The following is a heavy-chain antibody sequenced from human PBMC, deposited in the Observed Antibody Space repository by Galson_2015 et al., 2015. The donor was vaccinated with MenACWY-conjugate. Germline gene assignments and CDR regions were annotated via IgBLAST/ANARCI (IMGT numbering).Heavy chain of an antibody. CDR1: GYSFTSYG. CDR2: IHAGRGSR. D-gene: IGHD1-26*01. V-gene: IGHV1-3*01. Sequence: SVKVSCKASGYSFTSYGLHWVRQAPGQRLEWMGWIHAGRGSRKYAQRFQDRVTITTDTSVNIVYMDLSSLTSEDTAVYYCTRQTYSGCPADQWGQGTLVTVPS. J-gene: IGHJ4*02. CDR3: TRQTYSGCPADQ.